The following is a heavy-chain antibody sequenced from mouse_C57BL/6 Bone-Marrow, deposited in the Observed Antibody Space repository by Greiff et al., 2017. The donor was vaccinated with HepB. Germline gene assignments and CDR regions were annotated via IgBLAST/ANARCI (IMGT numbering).Heavy chain of an antibody. CDR1: GYTFTSYW. D-gene: IGHD1-1*01. CDR3: ARYLLLRVPYFDY. CDR2: IHPNSGST. J-gene: IGHJ2*01. V-gene: IGHV1-64*01. Sequence: QVHVKQPGAELVKPGASVKLSCKASGYTFTSYWMHWVKQRPGQGLEWIGMIHPNSGSTNYNEKFKSKATLTVDKSSSTAYMQLSSLTSEDSAVYYCARYLLLRVPYFDYWGQGTTLTVSS.